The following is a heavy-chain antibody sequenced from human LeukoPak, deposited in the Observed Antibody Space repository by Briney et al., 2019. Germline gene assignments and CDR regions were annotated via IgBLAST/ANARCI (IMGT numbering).Heavy chain of an antibody. CDR2: ISGSGGST. CDR1: GFTFSSYA. J-gene: IGHJ4*02. D-gene: IGHD5-18*01. CDR3: AKGQDPWIQLCLDY. V-gene: IGHV3-23*01. Sequence: GGSLRLSCAASGFTFSSYAMSWVRQAPGKGLEWVSAISGSGGSTYYADSVKGRFTISRDNSKNTLYLQMNSLRAEDTAVYYCAKGQDPWIQLCLDYWGQGTLVTVSS.